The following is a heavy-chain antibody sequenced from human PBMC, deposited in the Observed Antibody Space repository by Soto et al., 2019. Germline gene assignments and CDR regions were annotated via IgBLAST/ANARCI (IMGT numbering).Heavy chain of an antibody. Sequence: AAVKVSCKASGYTFNAYGITWVRQAPGQGFEWVGWISAENGDTKYGQKVQGRVTMTTDTSTTTAYLDLRSLKSDDTAVYFCVRVDTFGLFGMDIWGQGTTVTVSS. CDR1: GYTFNAYG. V-gene: IGHV1-18*01. CDR2: ISAENGDT. J-gene: IGHJ6*02. D-gene: IGHD3-16*01. CDR3: VRVDTFGLFGMDI.